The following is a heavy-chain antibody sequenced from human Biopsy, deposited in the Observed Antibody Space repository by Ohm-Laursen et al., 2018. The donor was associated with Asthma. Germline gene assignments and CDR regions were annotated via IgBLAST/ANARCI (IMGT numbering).Heavy chain of an antibody. D-gene: IGHD3-22*01. J-gene: IGHJ5*02. V-gene: IGHV4-59*01. CDR1: GGSISSYY. Sequence: SETLSLTCTVSGGSISSYYWSWIRQPPWKGLEWIGYIYYSGSTNYNPSLKSRVTISVDTSKNQFSLKLSSVTAADTAVYYCARGRITMIGGWFDPWGQGTLVTVSS. CDR2: IYYSGST. CDR3: ARGRITMIGGWFDP.